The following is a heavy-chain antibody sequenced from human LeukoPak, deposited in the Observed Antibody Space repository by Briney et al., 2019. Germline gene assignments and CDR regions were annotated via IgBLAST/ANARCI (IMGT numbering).Heavy chain of an antibody. CDR3: GTSGTLIWPDH. V-gene: IGHV3-30*03. Sequence: QPGRSLRLSCAASGFTFSNSGMHWVRQAPGKGLEWVAVISYNGTEKYYADSVKGRFTISRDNSKNMLYLQMNSLRAEDTAVYYCGTSGTLIWPDHWGQGSLVTVSS. CDR2: ISYNGTEK. D-gene: IGHD6-13*01. J-gene: IGHJ4*02. CDR1: GFTFSNSG.